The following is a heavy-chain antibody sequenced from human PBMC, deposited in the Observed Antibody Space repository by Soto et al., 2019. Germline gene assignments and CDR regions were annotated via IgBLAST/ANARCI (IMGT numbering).Heavy chain of an antibody. CDR3: ARMAIYGTLNWFDP. D-gene: IGHD1-1*01. CDR1: GYAFGDYD. J-gene: IGHJ5*02. V-gene: IGHV1-8*01. CDR2: MNPNSANT. Sequence: QVQLVQSGAEVQRPGASVKVSCRASGYAFGDYDISWVRQAPGQGLEWMGWMNPNSANTGYAQKFQGRVSMTRDMSISTAYMELSRLRPEDTAIYYCARMAIYGTLNWFDPWGQGALVTVSS.